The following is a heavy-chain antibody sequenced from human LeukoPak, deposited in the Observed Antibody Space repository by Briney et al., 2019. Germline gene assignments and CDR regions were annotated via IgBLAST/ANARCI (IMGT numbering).Heavy chain of an antibody. CDR2: ISGSGDST. CDR1: GFISSNYA. J-gene: IGHJ3*01. CDR3: AKPEANYDFWTGYCAFDV. D-gene: IGHD3-3*01. Sequence: GGSLRLSCAASGFISSNYAMSWVRQAPGKGLEWVSAISGSGDSTYYADSVRGRFTISRDNSKNTLYLQMNSLRAEDTAVYYCAKPEANYDFWTGYCAFDVRGQGTMVTVSS. V-gene: IGHV3-23*01.